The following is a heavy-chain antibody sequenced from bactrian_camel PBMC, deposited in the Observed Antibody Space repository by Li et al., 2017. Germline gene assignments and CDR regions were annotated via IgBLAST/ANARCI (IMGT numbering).Heavy chain of an antibody. D-gene: IGHD4*01. CDR3: KTDLPSAVERLCPSYDY. CDR2: IRGDGSKT. J-gene: IGHJ4*01. Sequence: VQLVESGGGLVQTGGSLRLSCEASGFTFSSYAMSWVRQAPGKGLEWVSAIRGDGSKTCYADSVKGRFAVSQDSAGNTVTVYLHMNSLKSEDTAMYYCKTDLPSAVERLCPSYDYWGQGTQVTVS. V-gene: IGHV3S40*01. CDR1: GFTFSSYA.